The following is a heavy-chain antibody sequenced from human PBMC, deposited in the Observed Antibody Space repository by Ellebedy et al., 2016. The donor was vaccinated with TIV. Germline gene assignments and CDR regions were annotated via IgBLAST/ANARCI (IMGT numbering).Heavy chain of an antibody. J-gene: IGHJ4*02. V-gene: IGHV4-4*02. CDR2: IYPGGST. CDR1: GDPITGSHW. D-gene: IGHD3-10*01. Sequence: SETLSLTXAVSGDPITGSHWWSWVRQPPGRGLEWIGEIYPGGSTNYNPSLKSRVTMSIDESKNGFSLKLTSVTAADTAVYYCARDLGSGRYPGHWGQGTLVTVSS. CDR3: ARDLGSGRYPGH.